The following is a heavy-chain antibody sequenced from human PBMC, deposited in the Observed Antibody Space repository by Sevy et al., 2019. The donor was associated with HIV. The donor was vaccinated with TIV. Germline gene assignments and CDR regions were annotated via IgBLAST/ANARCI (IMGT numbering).Heavy chain of an antibody. V-gene: IGHV3-23*01. J-gene: IGHJ4*02. Sequence: PGGSLRLSCAASGFTFNSYAMSWVRQAPGKGLEWVSTISGDGGSTHHADSVKGRFTISRDNSKNTLFLEMNSLSAEDTAVYYCAKDRNRVVVTGTFDYWGQGTLVTVSS. CDR2: ISGDGGST. CDR3: AKDRNRVVVTGTFDY. CDR1: GFTFNSYA. D-gene: IGHD2-15*01.